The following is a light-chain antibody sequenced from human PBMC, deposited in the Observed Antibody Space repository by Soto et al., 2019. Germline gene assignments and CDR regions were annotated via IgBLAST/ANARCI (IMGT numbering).Light chain of an antibody. V-gene: IGLV1-44*01. CDR2: SNN. Sequence: QSMLTQPPSVSGAPGQRVIISCTGSSSNIGAGYAVQWYQQLPGTAPKLLIYSNNQRPSGVPDRFSGSKSGTSASLAISGLQSEDEADYYCAAWDDSLNGYVFGTGTKLTVL. CDR3: AAWDDSLNGYV. CDR1: SSNIGAGYA. J-gene: IGLJ1*01.